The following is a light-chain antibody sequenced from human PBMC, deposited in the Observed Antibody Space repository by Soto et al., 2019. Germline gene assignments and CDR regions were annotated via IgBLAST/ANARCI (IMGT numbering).Light chain of an antibody. Sequence: SYELTQPPSVSVAPGKTARITCGGNNIGSKSVHWYQQKAGQVPILAMYYDSDRPSGIPERFSGSNSGNTATLTISTVEAGDEADYYCQVWDISSNHVVFGGGTKLTVL. CDR3: QVWDISSNHVV. J-gene: IGLJ2*01. V-gene: IGLV3-21*04. CDR1: NIGSKS. CDR2: YDS.